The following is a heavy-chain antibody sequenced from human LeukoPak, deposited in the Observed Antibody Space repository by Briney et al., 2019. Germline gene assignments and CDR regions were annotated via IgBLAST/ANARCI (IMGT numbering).Heavy chain of an antibody. CDR3: ARVAGGHYDFWSGYYTELDY. V-gene: IGHV3-48*03. CDR1: GFTFSSYA. Sequence: GGSLRLSCAASGFTFSSYAMSWVRQAPGKGLEWVSYISSSGSTIYYADSVKGRFTISRGNAKNSLYLQMNSLRAEDTAVYYCARVAGGHYDFWSGYYTELDYWGQGTLVTVSS. CDR2: ISSSGSTI. J-gene: IGHJ4*02. D-gene: IGHD3-3*01.